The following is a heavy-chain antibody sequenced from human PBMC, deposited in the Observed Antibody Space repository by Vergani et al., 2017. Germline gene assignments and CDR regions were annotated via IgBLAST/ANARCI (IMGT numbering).Heavy chain of an antibody. CDR2: IIPIFGTA. Sequence: QVQLVQSGAEVKKPGSSVKVSCKASGGTFSSYDISWVRQASGQGLEWMGGIIPIFGTANYAQKCQGRVTITADESTSTAYMELSSLRSEDTAVYYCARDDWSGGSCYEDGYWGQGTLVTVSS. D-gene: IGHD2-15*01. CDR1: GGTFSSYD. J-gene: IGHJ4*02. CDR3: ARDDWSGGSCYEDGY. V-gene: IGHV1-69*12.